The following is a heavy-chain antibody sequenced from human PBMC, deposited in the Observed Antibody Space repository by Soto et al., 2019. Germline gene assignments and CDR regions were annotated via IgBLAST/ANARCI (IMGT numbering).Heavy chain of an antibody. V-gene: IGHV3-23*01. CDR2: ISGSGGST. CDR3: AKGGRITMIVLVPRTPFDF. J-gene: IGHJ4*02. D-gene: IGHD3-22*01. Sequence: GGSLRLSCAASGFTFSSYAMSWVRQAPGKGLEWVSAISGSGGSTYYADSVKGRFTISRDNSKNPLYLQMNSLRAEDTAVYYCAKGGRITMIVLVPRTPFDFWGQGTLVTSS. CDR1: GFTFSSYA.